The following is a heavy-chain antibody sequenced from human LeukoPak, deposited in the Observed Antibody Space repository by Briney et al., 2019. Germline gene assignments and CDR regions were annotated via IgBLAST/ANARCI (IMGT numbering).Heavy chain of an antibody. CDR3: ARHAGGIVVVPAAAPNCFDP. CDR1: GFTFSSYS. J-gene: IGHJ5*02. D-gene: IGHD2-2*01. Sequence: GGSLRLSCAASGFTFSSYSMNWVRQAPGKGLEWVSSISSSSSYIYYADSVRGRFTISRDNAKNSLYLPMNSLRAEDTAVYYCARHAGGIVVVPAAAPNCFDPWGQGTLVTVSS. CDR2: ISSSSSYI. V-gene: IGHV3-21*01.